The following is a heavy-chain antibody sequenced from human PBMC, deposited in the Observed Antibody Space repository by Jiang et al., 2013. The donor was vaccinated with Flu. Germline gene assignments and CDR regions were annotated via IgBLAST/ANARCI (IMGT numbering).Heavy chain of an antibody. V-gene: IGHV4-34*01. J-gene: IGHJ3*02. CDR2: INHSGST. CDR1: GGSFSGYY. CDR3: ARGGRRYCSSTSCYTSHAFDI. Sequence: LLKPSETLSLTCAVYGGSFSGYYWSWIRQPPGKGLEWIGEINHSGSTNYNPSLKSRVTISVDTSKNQFSLKLSSVTAADTAVYYCARGGRRYCSSTSCYTSHAFDIWGQGTMVTVSS. D-gene: IGHD2-2*02.